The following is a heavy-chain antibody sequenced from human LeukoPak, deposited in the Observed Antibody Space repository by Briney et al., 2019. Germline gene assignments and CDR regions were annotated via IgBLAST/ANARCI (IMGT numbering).Heavy chain of an antibody. V-gene: IGHV3-30*04. CDR1: GLTFRTYT. D-gene: IGHD3-10*01. Sequence: GGSLRLSCLVSGLTFRTYTMNWIRPAPGKGLEWVASMSFDGSDQFYEDSVRGRFTISRDNSKNTLFLQMSSLRSDDTAVYYCARSLMRPYFDYWGQGTLVSVSS. J-gene: IGHJ4*02. CDR3: ARSLMRPYFDY. CDR2: MSFDGSDQ.